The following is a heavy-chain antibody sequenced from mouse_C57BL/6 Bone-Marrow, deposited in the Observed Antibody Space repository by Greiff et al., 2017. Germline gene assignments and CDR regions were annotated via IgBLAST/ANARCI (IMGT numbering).Heavy chain of an antibody. CDR1: GYTFTSYW. V-gene: IGHV1-69*01. D-gene: IGHD1-1*02. Sequence: VQLQQPGAELVMPGASVKLSCKASGYTFTSYWMHWVKQRPGQGLEWIGEIDPSDSYTNYNKKFKGKSTLTVDKSSSTAYMKLSSLTSEDSAVYYCARSGLWPYYAMDYWGQGTSVTGSS. CDR3: ARSGLWPYYAMDY. CDR2: IDPSDSYT. J-gene: IGHJ4*01.